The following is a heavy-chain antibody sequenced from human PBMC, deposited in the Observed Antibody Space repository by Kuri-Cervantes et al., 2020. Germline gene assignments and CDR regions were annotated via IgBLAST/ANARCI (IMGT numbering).Heavy chain of an antibody. J-gene: IGHJ4*02. CDR3: ARDRGDDWALVGH. Sequence: LSLTCAASGFTFSSYAMSWVRQAPGKGLEWLSYISTSGTTIYYADSVKGRFTISRDNAKNSLYLQMNSLRDEDTALYYCARDRGDDWALVGHWGQGTLVTVSS. V-gene: IGHV3-48*02. CDR2: ISTSGTTI. CDR1: GFTFSSYA. D-gene: IGHD3-9*01.